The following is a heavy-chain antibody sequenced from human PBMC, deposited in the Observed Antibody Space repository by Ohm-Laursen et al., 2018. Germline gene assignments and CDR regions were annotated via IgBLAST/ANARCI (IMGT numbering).Heavy chain of an antibody. CDR3: AREGGSLDY. CDR1: GGSISSYY. CDR2: IYYSGST. D-gene: IGHD2-15*01. Sequence: TLSLTCPVSGGSISSYYWSWIRQPPGKGLEWIGYIYYSGSTNYNPSLKSRVTISVDTSKNQFSLKLSSVTAADTAVYYCAREGGSLDYWGQGTLVTVSS. J-gene: IGHJ4*02. V-gene: IGHV4-59*01.